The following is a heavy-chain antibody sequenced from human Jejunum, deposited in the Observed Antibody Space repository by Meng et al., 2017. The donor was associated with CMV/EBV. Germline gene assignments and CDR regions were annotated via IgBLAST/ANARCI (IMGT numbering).Heavy chain of an antibody. CDR1: GFTVSSNY. CDR2: IYRDGST. V-gene: IGHV3-66*01. CDR3: SRCVNGDYYFDS. J-gene: IGHJ4*02. D-gene: IGHD4-17*01. Sequence: VQMVECGGGFGQPGGYLRLSCGAYGFTVSSNYMTGVGRAPGKGLEWVSLIYRDGSTYYADSVKGRFTISRDNSKNTLYLQMNSLSAADTAVYYCSRCVNGDYYFDSWGQGTLVTVSS.